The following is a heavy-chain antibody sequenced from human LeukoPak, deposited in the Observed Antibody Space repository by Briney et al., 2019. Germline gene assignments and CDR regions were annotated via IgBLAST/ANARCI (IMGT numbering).Heavy chain of an antibody. CDR1: GGSISSGGYY. J-gene: IGHJ6*02. CDR3: ARDNKPNYDSYYYYGMDV. D-gene: IGHD3-3*01. Sequence: PSETLSLTCTVPGGSISSGGYYWSWIRQHPGKGLEWIGYIYYSGSTYYNPSLKSRVTISVDTSKNQFSLKLSSVTAADTAVYYCARDNKPNYDSYYYYGMDVWGQGTTVTVSS. CDR2: IYYSGST. V-gene: IGHV4-31*02.